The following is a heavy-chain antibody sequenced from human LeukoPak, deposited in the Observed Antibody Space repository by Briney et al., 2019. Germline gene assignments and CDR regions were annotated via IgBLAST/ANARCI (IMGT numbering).Heavy chain of an antibody. V-gene: IGHV1-8*01. CDR1: GYTFTSYD. D-gene: IGHD5-12*01. CDR2: MNPNSGNT. Sequence: ASVKVSCKASGYTFTSYDINWVRQATGQGLEWMGWMNPNSGNTGYAQKFQGRVTMTRNTSISTAYMELSSLRSEDTAVYYCAGVPFYSGRYDSDYWGQGTLVTVSS. CDR3: AGVPFYSGRYDSDY. J-gene: IGHJ4*02.